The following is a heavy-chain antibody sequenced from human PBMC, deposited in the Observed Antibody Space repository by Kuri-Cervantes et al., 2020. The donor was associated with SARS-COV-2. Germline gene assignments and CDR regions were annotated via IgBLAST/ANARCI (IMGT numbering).Heavy chain of an antibody. D-gene: IGHD4-23*01. J-gene: IGHJ3*02. Sequence: ASVKVSCKASGGAFSSYTISWARQAPGQGLEWMGWISAYNGNTNYAQKLQDRVTMTTDTSTSTAYMELRSLRSADTAVYYCSNNRATVVTRAFDIWGQGTMVTVSS. V-gene: IGHV1-18*01. CDR2: ISAYNGNT. CDR3: SNNRATVVTRAFDI. CDR1: GGAFSSYT.